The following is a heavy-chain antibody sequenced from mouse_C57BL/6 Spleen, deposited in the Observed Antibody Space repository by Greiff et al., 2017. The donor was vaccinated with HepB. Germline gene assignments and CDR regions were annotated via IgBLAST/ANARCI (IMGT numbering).Heavy chain of an antibody. CDR2: IRSKSNNYAT. J-gene: IGHJ1*03. V-gene: IGHV10-1*01. CDR3: VSVAYDDYWYFDV. Sequence: EVKLVESGGGLVQPKGSLKLSCAASGFSFNTYAMNWVRQAPGKGLEWVARIRSKSNNYATYYADSVKDRFTISRDDSESMLYLQMNNLKTEDTAMYYCVSVAYDDYWYFDVWGTGTTVTVSS. D-gene: IGHD6-5*01. CDR1: GFSFNTYA.